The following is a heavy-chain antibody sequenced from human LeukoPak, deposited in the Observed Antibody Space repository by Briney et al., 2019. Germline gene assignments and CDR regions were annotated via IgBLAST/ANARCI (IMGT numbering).Heavy chain of an antibody. D-gene: IGHD5-12*01. Sequence: PGGSLRLSCAASGFTFSNFWMHWVRQAPGKGLVWVSRINTDGSGTTYADSVKGRFTISRDNAKDTLYLQMNSLRAEDTAVYYCARGGCDPKTFDYWGQGTLVTVSS. V-gene: IGHV3-74*01. CDR3: ARGGCDPKTFDY. J-gene: IGHJ4*02. CDR1: GFTFSNFW. CDR2: INTDGSGT.